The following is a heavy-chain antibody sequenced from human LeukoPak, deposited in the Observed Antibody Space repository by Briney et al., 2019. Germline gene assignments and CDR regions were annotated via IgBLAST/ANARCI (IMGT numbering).Heavy chain of an antibody. CDR2: IYRSGST. D-gene: IGHD5-12*01. CDR3: ARGGGYASPIGY. Sequence: PSETLSLTCTLSGGSISTYYWSWIRQPPGKGLEWIGYIYRSGSTNYNPSLKSRVTISVDTSKNQFSLKLSSVTAADTAVYYCARGGGYASPIGYWGQGALVTVSS. J-gene: IGHJ4*02. V-gene: IGHV4-59*01. CDR1: GGSISTYY.